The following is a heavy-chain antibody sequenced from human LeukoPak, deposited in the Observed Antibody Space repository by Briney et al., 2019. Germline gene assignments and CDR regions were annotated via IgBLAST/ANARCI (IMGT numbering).Heavy chain of an antibody. V-gene: IGHV3-33*01. CDR1: GFTFNSYG. CDR2: IWYDGSNK. Sequence: GGSLRLSCAASGFTFNSYGMHWVRQAPGKGLEWVAVIWYDGSNKYYADSVKGRFTISRDNSKNTLYLQMNSLRAEDTAVYYCATDRKWEPYYFDYWGQGTLVTVPS. CDR3: ATDRKWEPYYFDY. D-gene: IGHD1-26*01. J-gene: IGHJ4*02.